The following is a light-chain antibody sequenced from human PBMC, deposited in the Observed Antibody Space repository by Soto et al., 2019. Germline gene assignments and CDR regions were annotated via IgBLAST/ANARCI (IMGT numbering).Light chain of an antibody. CDR3: CSYAGSSTSYV. J-gene: IGLJ1*01. CDR1: SSDVGSYNL. Sequence: QSVLTQPASVSGSPGQSITISCTGTSSDVGSYNLVSWYQQHPGKAPKLMIYEGSKRPSGVSNRFSGSKSGSTASLTISGLQAEDEADYYCCSYAGSSTSYVFGTGTKVTAL. V-gene: IGLV2-23*01. CDR2: EGS.